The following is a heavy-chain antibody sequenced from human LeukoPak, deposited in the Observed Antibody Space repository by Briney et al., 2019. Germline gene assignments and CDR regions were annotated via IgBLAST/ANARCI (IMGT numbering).Heavy chain of an antibody. CDR2: ISSSSSYI. J-gene: IGHJ4*02. D-gene: IGHD2-21*01. Sequence: GGSLRLSCAASGFTFSSYSMNWVRQAPGKGLEGVSSISSSSSYIYYADSVKGRFTISRDNAKNSLYLQMNSLRAEDTAVYYCARQGAFPYSTDWGQGTLVTVSS. CDR1: GFTFSSYS. CDR3: ARQGAFPYSTD. V-gene: IGHV3-21*01.